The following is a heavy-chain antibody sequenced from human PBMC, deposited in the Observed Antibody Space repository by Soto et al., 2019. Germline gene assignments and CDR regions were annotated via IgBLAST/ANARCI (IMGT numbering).Heavy chain of an antibody. J-gene: IGHJ1*01. V-gene: IGHV4-4*02. Sequence: QVQLQESGPGLVKPSGTLSLTCDVSGDSISKSYWWSWVRQTPGKGLEWIGEIYHTGRINYNPALKSRIIISMDKSQNQFSLKVSSVTAADTAIYFCAATLLSASYYAYWGQGTLIAVSS. CDR3: AATLLSASYYAY. D-gene: IGHD1-26*01. CDR2: IYHTGRI. CDR1: GDSISKSYW.